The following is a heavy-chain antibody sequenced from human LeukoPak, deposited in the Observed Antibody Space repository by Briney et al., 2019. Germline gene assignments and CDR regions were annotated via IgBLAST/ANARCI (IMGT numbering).Heavy chain of an antibody. Sequence: ASVKVSCKASGYTFTSYYMHWVRQAPGQGLEWMGIINPSGGSTSYAQKFQGRVTMTRDTSTSTVYMELSSLRSEDTAAYYCARDPGGSGSYYNPFDYWGQGTLVTVSS. J-gene: IGHJ4*02. V-gene: IGHV1-46*01. CDR1: GYTFTSYY. D-gene: IGHD3-10*01. CDR3: ARDPGGSGSYYNPFDY. CDR2: INPSGGST.